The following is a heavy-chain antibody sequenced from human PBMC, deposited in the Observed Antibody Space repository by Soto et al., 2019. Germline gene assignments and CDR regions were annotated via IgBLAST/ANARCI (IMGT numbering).Heavy chain of an antibody. D-gene: IGHD6-13*01. Sequence: ASVKVSCKASGYTFTSYAMHWVHQAPGQRLEWMGWINAGNGNTKYSQKFQGRVTITRDTSASTAYMELSSLRSEDTAVYYCARGIAAAGTSWFDPWGQGTLVTVSS. CDR3: ARGIAAAGTSWFDP. CDR1: GYTFTSYA. J-gene: IGHJ5*02. V-gene: IGHV1-3*01. CDR2: INAGNGNT.